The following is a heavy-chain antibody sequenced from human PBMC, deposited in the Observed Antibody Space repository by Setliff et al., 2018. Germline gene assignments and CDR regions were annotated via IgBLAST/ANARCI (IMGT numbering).Heavy chain of an antibody. D-gene: IGHD4-17*01. CDR1: GGSISSSSYY. CDR2: IYYSGST. V-gene: IGHV4-39*07. Sequence: SETLSLTCTVSGGSISSSSYYWGWIRRPPGKGLEWIGSIYYSGSTYYNPSLKSRVTISVDTSKNQFSLKLSSVTAADTAVYYCARDPLTTNRRRAFDIWGPGTLVTVSS. CDR3: ARDPLTTNRRRAFDI. J-gene: IGHJ3*02.